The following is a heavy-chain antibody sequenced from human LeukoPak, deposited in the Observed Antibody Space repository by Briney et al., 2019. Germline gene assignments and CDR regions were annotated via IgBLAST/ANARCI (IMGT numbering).Heavy chain of an antibody. CDR1: GFTASSNY. CDR3: ARGPTMYGLDV. Sequence: TGGSLRLSCAASGFTASSNYLSWVRQAPGKGLDWVSVIYSGGSTYYADSVKGRFTISRDNSKNTMYLQMNSLAAEDTAIYYCARGPTMYGLDVWGQGTTVTVSS. V-gene: IGHV3-53*01. J-gene: IGHJ6*02. CDR2: IYSGGST.